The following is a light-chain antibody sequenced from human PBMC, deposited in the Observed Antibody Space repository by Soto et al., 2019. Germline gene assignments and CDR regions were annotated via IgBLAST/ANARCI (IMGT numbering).Light chain of an antibody. V-gene: IGLV2-8*01. J-gene: IGLJ2*01. CDR2: DVS. CDR3: ATWDSSLSVVV. CDR1: SSDVGYYNY. Sequence: QSALTQPPSASGSPGQSVTISCTGTSSDVGYYNYVSWYQQYPGKAPKLLIYDVSKRPSGIPDRFSGSRSGTSATLGITGLQTGDEADYYCATWDSSLSVVVFGGGTQLTV.